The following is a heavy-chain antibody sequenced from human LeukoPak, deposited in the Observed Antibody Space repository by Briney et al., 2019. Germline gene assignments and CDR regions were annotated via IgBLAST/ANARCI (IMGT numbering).Heavy chain of an antibody. CDR2: ICHSGST. CDR1: GASISSYC. J-gene: IGHJ5*02. Sequence: PSETLSLTCTVSGASISSYCWSWIRQSPGKGLEWIGHICHSGSTNNNPSLKSRVTISVDTSKNQFSLNLSSETTADTAVYYCARRRNSWFDPWGQGILVTVSS. V-gene: IGHV4-59*01. CDR3: ARRRNSWFDP.